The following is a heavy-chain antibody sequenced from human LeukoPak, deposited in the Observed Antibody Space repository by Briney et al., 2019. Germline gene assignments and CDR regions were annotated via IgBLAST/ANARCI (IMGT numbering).Heavy chain of an antibody. V-gene: IGHV4-59*01. CDR2: IYHSGST. CDR3: ARVGGMTTINNAAFDI. D-gene: IGHD5-24*01. Sequence: SETLSLTCAVSGDSINSFYWSWIRQPPGKGLEWIGYIYHSGSTNYNPSLKSRVTISIDKSKKQFSLKLISVTAADTAIYYCARVGGMTTINNAAFDIWGQGTMVTVSS. CDR1: GDSINSFY. J-gene: IGHJ3*02.